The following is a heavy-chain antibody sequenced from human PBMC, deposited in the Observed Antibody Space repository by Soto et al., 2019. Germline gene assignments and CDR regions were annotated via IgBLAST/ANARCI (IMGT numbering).Heavy chain of an antibody. J-gene: IGHJ1*01. CDR2: ISATGGST. CDR1: GFTFASYV. Sequence: PGGSLRLSCAGSGFTFASYVMTWVRQAPGKGLEWVSSISATGGSTYYAGSVKGRFTISRDNSKNTLYLQMNSLRAEDTAVYYCAREGDNRGPEYFQYWGEGTLVTVSS. CDR3: AREGDNRGPEYFQY. D-gene: IGHD2-15*01. V-gene: IGHV3-23*01.